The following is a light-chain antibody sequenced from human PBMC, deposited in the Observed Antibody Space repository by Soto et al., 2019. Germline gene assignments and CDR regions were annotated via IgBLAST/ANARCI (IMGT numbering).Light chain of an antibody. CDR3: QPFDTSPYT. CDR2: GAS. CDR1: QSVSRY. J-gene: IGKJ2*01. Sequence: VLTQSPGTLSLSPGERATLSCRASQSVSRYLVWYQQKPGQAPRLLIYGASSRASGIPDRFSGSGSGTDFTLTINRLGPEDSAVYYCQPFDTSPYTFGQGTKLEIK. V-gene: IGKV3-20*01.